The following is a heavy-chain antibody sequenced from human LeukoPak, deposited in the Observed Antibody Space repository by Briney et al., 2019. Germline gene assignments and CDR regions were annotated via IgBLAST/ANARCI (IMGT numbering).Heavy chain of an antibody. CDR1: GYSFTSYR. V-gene: IGHV5-51*01. CDR3: ARPKDGDRIGVFFDY. CDR2: IYPGDSDT. D-gene: IGHD2-21*01. Sequence: GESLKFSSKGAGYSFTSYRSGWVRQMPGKGLEWMGIIYPGDSDTRYSPSFQGQVTISAYKSISTAYLQWSSLKASDAAMYYCARPKDGDRIGVFFDYLGQGDLFTVSS. J-gene: IGHJ4*02.